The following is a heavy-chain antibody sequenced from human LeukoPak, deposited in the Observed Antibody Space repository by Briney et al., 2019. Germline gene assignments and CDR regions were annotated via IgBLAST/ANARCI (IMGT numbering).Heavy chain of an antibody. V-gene: IGHV4-59*01. CDR3: AREQNDGYYYYGMDV. D-gene: IGHD1-1*01. J-gene: IGHJ6*02. CDR1: GGSISSYY. Sequence: SETLSLTCTVSGGSISSYYWSWIRHPPGKGLEWIGYIYYSGSTNYNPSLKSRVTISVDTSKNQFSLKLSSVTAADTAVYYCAREQNDGYYYYGMDVWGQGTTVTVSS. CDR2: IYYSGST.